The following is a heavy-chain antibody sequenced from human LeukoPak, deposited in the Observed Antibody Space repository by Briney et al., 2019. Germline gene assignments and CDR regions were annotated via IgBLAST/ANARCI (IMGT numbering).Heavy chain of an antibody. Sequence: TGGPRKLPCEPSGFPFSGNPISGSPRAPGKGLEWVSAIGNVDRDTYYADSVKGRFTISRDSSKNTLYLQMNSLTAEDTAVYYCAKDILRWSFDYWGQGTLVTVSS. V-gene: IGHV3-23*01. J-gene: IGHJ4*02. CDR3: AKDILRWSFDY. CDR1: GFPFSGNP. CDR2: IGNVDRDT. D-gene: IGHD4-23*01.